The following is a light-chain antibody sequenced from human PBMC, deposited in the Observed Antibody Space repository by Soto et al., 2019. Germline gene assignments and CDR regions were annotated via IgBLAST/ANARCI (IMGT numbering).Light chain of an antibody. CDR1: QSVSNY. CDR3: QQYNNWPPLT. V-gene: IGKV3-15*01. J-gene: IGKJ4*01. Sequence: EIVMTQSPATLSVSPGERATLSCRASQSVSNYLAWYQQKPGQAPRLLIYGASTRATGIPARFSVSGSGTEFTLTISSLQSEDFAVYYCQQYNNWPPLTFGGGTKVEIK. CDR2: GAS.